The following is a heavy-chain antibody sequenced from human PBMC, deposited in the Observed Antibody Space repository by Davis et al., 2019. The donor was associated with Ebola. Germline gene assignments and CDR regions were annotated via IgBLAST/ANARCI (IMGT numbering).Heavy chain of an antibody. CDR3: AKDNFAGQQLVRYYYYGMDV. CDR1: GFTFSDYA. J-gene: IGHJ6*02. D-gene: IGHD6-13*01. CDR2: VSASGRNS. Sequence: GGSLRLSCAASGFTFSDYAMTWVRQTPGKGLEWVSTVSASGRNSYYADSVKGRFTISRDNSKNTLYLQMNSLRAEDTAVYYCAKDNFAGQQLVRYYYYGMDVWGQGTTVTVSS. V-gene: IGHV3-23*01.